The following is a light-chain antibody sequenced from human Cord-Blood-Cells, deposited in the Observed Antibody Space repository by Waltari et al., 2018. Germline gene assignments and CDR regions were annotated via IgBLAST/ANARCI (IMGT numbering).Light chain of an antibody. V-gene: IGKV4-1*01. CDR2: WAS. CDR3: KQDYSTWWT. Sequence: DIVMTQSPDSLAVSLGEMSTIHCKSSQSVLYSSNNKNYFSWSQQKPGQPPKLLIYWASTREAGVPERVRGSGAGKDFNLTVSSLQAEDGGGYYWKQDYSTWWTFGQGTKVEIK. J-gene: IGKJ1*01. CDR1: QSVLYSSNNKNY.